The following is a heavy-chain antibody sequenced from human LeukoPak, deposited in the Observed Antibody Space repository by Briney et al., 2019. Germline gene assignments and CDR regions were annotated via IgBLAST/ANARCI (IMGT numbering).Heavy chain of an antibody. CDR1: GFTFSSYS. CDR3: ARVGADCSGGSCYSDY. D-gene: IGHD2-15*01. Sequence: GGSLRLSCAASGFTFSSYSMTWVRQAPGKGLEWVSSISSSSSYIYYADSVKGRFTISRDNAKNSLYLQMNSLRAEDTAVYYCARVGADCSGGSCYSDYWGQGILVTVSS. V-gene: IGHV3-21*01. J-gene: IGHJ4*02. CDR2: ISSSSSYI.